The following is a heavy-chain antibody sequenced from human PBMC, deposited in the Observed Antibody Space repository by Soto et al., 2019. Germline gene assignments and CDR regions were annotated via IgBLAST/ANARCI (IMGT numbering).Heavy chain of an antibody. CDR1: GGSITTYGYS. Sequence: SETLSLTCAVSGGSITTYGYSWSWIRHSPGKGLEWIGYIFHSGSTYYNPSLERQVTLSIDTSKNQFSLNVTPVTAADTAVYYCARGRASYLYYFDYWGRGALVTVSS. D-gene: IGHD3-10*01. CDR2: IFHSGST. J-gene: IGHJ4*01. CDR3: ARGRASYLYYFDY. V-gene: IGHV4-30-2*06.